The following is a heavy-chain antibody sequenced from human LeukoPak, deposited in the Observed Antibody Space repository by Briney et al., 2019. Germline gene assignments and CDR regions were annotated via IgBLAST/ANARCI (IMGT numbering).Heavy chain of an antibody. J-gene: IGHJ4*02. CDR1: GGSFSGYY. CDR3: ARDLIGSGWYTSPPKGGFDY. V-gene: IGHV4-34*01. D-gene: IGHD6-19*01. Sequence: SETLSLTCAVYGGSFSGYYWSWIRQPPGKGLEWIGEINHSGSTNCNPSLKSRVTISVDTSKNQFSLKLSSVTAADTAVYYCARDLIGSGWYTSPPKGGFDYWGQGTLVTVSS. CDR2: INHSGST.